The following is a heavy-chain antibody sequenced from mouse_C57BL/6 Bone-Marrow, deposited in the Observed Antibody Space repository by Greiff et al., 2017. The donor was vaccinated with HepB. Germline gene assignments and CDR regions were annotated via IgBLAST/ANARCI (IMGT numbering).Heavy chain of an antibody. V-gene: IGHV4-1*01. J-gene: IGHJ4*01. CDR3: ARAFITTVVEDYYAMDY. CDR1: GIDFSRYW. D-gene: IGHD1-1*01. Sequence: PAAGIDFSRYWMRWVRRAPGKGLEWIGEINPDSSTINYAPSLKDKFIISRDNAKNTLYLQMSKVRSEDTALYYCARAFITTVVEDYYAMDYWGQGTSVTVSS. CDR2: INPDSSTI.